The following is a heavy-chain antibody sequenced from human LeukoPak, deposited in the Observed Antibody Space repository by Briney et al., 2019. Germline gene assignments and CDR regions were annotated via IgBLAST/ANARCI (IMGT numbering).Heavy chain of an antibody. J-gene: IGHJ4*02. CDR1: GGTFSSYA. Sequence: ASVKVSCKASGGTFSSYAISWVRQAPGQGLEWMGGIIPIFGTANYAQKFQGRVTITADKSTGTAYMELSSLRAEDTAVYYCARILSSAWGELGYWGQGNLVTVSS. V-gene: IGHV1-69*06. CDR3: ARILSSAWGELGY. D-gene: IGHD6-19*01. CDR2: IIPIFGTA.